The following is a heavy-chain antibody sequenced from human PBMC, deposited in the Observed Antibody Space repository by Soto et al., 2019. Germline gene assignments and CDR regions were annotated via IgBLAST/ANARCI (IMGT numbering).Heavy chain of an antibody. CDR1: GFSLTTSGEC. Sequence: QITLKESGPTLVKPTQTLTLTCSFSGFSLTTSGECVGWIRQPPGKALEWLALMYWDDDKRYSPSLKDRLTITKDTSKNQEVLTMTKMDPMDTATYYCAHRRYGSGNGAFDIWGQGTMVTVSS. J-gene: IGHJ3*02. CDR3: AHRRYGSGNGAFDI. CDR2: MYWDDDK. D-gene: IGHD3-10*01. V-gene: IGHV2-5*02.